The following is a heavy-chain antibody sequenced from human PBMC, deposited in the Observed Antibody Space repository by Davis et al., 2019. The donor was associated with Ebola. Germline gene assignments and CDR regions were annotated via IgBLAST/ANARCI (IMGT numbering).Heavy chain of an antibody. J-gene: IGHJ4*02. Sequence: ASVTVSCKASGYTFTSYGISWVGQAPGQGLEWMGWINAGNGNTKYSQKFQGRVTITRDTSASTAYMELSSLRSEDTAVYYCATGGGCSGGSCYSKFDYWGQGTLVTVSS. CDR3: ATGGGCSGGSCYSKFDY. V-gene: IGHV1-3*01. D-gene: IGHD2-15*01. CDR2: INAGNGNT. CDR1: GYTFTSYG.